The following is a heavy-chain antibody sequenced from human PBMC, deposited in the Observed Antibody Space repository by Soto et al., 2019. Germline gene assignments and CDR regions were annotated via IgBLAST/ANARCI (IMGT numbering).Heavy chain of an antibody. Sequence: QVLLQQWGAGLLKPSETLSLTCAVYGGSFSGYYWSWIRQPPGKGLEWIGEINHSGSTNYNPSLKSRVTISVDTSKNQFSLKLSSVTAADTAVYYCARGIHCSGGSCYYYYYYMDVWGKGTTVTVSS. D-gene: IGHD2-15*01. CDR2: INHSGST. J-gene: IGHJ6*03. CDR3: ARGIHCSGGSCYYYYYYMDV. V-gene: IGHV4-34*01. CDR1: GGSFSGYY.